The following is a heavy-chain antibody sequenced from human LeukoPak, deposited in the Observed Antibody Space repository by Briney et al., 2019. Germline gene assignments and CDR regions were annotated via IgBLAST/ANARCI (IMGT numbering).Heavy chain of an antibody. Sequence: GRSLTLSCAASGFTFDDYAMHWVRQAPGKGLEWVSGISWNSGSIGYADSVKGRFTISRDNAKNSLYLQMNSLRAEDTALYYCAKDMDRWVCAFDIWGQGTMVTVSS. CDR2: ISWNSGSI. CDR1: GFTFDDYA. D-gene: IGHD3/OR15-3a*01. J-gene: IGHJ3*02. CDR3: AKDMDRWVCAFDI. V-gene: IGHV3-9*01.